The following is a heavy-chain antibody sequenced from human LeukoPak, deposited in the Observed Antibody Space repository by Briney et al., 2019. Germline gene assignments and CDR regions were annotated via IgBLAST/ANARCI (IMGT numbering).Heavy chain of an antibody. V-gene: IGHV3-43*01. D-gene: IGHD3-22*01. Sequence: PGGSLRLSCEASGFTFDDYTMHWVRQSPGEGLEWVSLISWDGGTTYYADSVRGRFTISRDNSKNSLYLQMNSLRTEDTALYYCAKDRGYYYDSSAYGSYFDYWGQGTLVTVSS. CDR2: ISWDGGTT. J-gene: IGHJ4*02. CDR3: AKDRGYYYDSSAYGSYFDY. CDR1: GFTFDDYT.